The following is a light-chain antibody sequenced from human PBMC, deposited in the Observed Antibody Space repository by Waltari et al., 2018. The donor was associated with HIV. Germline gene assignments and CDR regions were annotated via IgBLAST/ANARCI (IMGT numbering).Light chain of an antibody. CDR1: QSVSSY. CDR2: DAL. J-gene: IGKJ1*01. Sequence: EVVLTQSPATLSLSPGERATLSCRASQSVSSYLAWYQQKPGQAPRLLIYDALNRATGIPARFSGSGSGTDFTLTISSLEPEDFAVYYCQQRSSWPWTFGQGTKVAIK. CDR3: QQRSSWPWT. V-gene: IGKV3-11*01.